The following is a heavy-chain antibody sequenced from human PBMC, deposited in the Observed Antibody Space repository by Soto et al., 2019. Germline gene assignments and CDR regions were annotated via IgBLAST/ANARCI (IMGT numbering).Heavy chain of an antibody. Sequence: QVQLQESGPGLVKPSETLSLTCTVSGASISTQAWNWIRQAPGQGLEWIGYLYYSWTTNYNPSLKGRVTKSADPSTNQVSLKSPSLTDADTAVYVCERGLSSSPYFESWGQGTMVTVSS. D-gene: IGHD3-16*01. CDR2: LYYSWTT. CDR3: ERGLSSSPYFES. CDR1: GASISTQA. V-gene: IGHV4-59*11. J-gene: IGHJ4*02.